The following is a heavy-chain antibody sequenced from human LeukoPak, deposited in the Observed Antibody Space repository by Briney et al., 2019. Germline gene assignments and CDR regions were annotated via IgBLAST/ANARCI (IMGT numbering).Heavy chain of an antibody. V-gene: IGHV3-23*01. CDR3: AREFPDYYDSSVTFDY. D-gene: IGHD3-22*01. Sequence: QPGGSLRLSCEASGFTFNSYAMNWVRQAPGKGLEWLSMISGSGDNTYYADSVKGRFTISRDNSKNTLYLQMNSLRAEDTAVYYCAREFPDYYDSSVTFDYWGQGTLVTVSS. CDR2: ISGSGDNT. J-gene: IGHJ4*02. CDR1: GFTFNSYA.